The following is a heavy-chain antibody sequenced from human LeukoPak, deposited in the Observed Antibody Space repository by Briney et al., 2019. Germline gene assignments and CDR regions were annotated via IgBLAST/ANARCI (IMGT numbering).Heavy chain of an antibody. CDR3: ARDRSRGYSSSWETEGSDY. CDR2: FDREDGET. CDR1: GYTLTELS. J-gene: IGHJ4*02. Sequence: ASVKVSCKVSGYTLTELSMHWVRQAPGKGLEWMGGFDREDGETIYAQKFQGRVTMTEDTSTDTAYMELSSLRSEDTAVYYCARDRSRGYSSSWETEGSDYWGQGTLVTVSS. D-gene: IGHD6-13*01. V-gene: IGHV1-24*01.